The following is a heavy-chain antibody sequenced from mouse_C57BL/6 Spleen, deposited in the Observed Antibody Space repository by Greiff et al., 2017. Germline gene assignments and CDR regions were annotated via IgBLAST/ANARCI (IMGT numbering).Heavy chain of an antibody. Sequence: VKLQQSGPELVKPGASVKISCKASGYAFSSSWMNWVKQRPGKGLEWIGRIYPGDGDTNYNGKFKGKATLTADKSSSTAYMQLSSLTSEDSAVYFCARALEDYWGQGTTLTVSS. D-gene: IGHD3-3*01. CDR3: ARALEDY. CDR2: IYPGDGDT. CDR1: GYAFSSSW. V-gene: IGHV1-82*01. J-gene: IGHJ2*01.